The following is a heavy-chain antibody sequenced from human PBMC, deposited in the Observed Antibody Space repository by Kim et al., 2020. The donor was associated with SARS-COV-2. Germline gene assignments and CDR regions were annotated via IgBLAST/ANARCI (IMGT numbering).Heavy chain of an antibody. CDR3: TLNSITIFGVVPHAFDI. V-gene: IGHV3-49*03. CDR1: GFTFGDYA. D-gene: IGHD3-3*01. Sequence: GGSLRLSCTASGFTFGDYAMSWFRQAPGKGLEWVGFIRSKAYGGTTEYAASVKGRFTISRDDSKSIAYLQMNSLKTEDTAVYYCTLNSITIFGVVPHAFDIWGQGTMVTVSS. J-gene: IGHJ3*02. CDR2: IRSKAYGGTT.